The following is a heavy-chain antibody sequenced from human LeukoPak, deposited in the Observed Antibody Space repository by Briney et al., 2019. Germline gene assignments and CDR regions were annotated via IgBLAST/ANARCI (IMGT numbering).Heavy chain of an antibody. CDR2: IYYSGST. V-gene: IGHV4-31*03. CDR3: ARAGSDGDFWSGYLDY. CDR1: GGSISSGGYY. D-gene: IGHD3-3*01. Sequence: SQTLSLTCTVSGGSISSGGYYWSWIRQHPGKGLEWIGYIYYSGSTYYNPSLKSRVTISVDTSKNQFSLKLSSVTAADTAVYYCARAGSDGDFWSGYLDYWGQGTLVTVPS. J-gene: IGHJ4*02.